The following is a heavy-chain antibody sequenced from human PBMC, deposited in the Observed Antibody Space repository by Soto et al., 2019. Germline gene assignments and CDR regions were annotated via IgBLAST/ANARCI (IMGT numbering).Heavy chain of an antibody. CDR2: IYYSDKD. D-gene: IGHD1-20*01. CDR1: APSTTSTTYF. CDR3: AKNLPITGLFDY. Sequence: EPLSLTCTLSAPSTTSTTYFWSWIRPPPGRGLEWVGSIYYSDKDHYNPSVKNRVTISVDGPNIQFSLQMTAVTAADTAVYYCAKNLPITGLFDYWGQGTLVTVSS. J-gene: IGHJ4*02. V-gene: IGHV4-39*01.